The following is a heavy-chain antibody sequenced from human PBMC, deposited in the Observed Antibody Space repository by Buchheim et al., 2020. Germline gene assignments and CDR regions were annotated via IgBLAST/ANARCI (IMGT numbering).Heavy chain of an antibody. CDR3: AKARVVSVITNYDD. CDR2: ISGSGGRT. D-gene: IGHD3-10*01. Sequence: EVQLLESGGGLVQPGGSLRLSCAASGFIFSSCAMSWVRQAPGKGLEWVSGISGSGGRTYYADYVKGRFTISRDNSKNTLYLQMNSLRAEDTAVYYCAKARVVSVITNYDDWGQGTL. J-gene: IGHJ4*02. V-gene: IGHV3-23*01. CDR1: GFIFSSCA.